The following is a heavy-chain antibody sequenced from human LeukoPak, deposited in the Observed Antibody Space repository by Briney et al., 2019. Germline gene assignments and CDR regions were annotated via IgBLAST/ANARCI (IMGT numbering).Heavy chain of an antibody. CDR2: ISGSGGST. CDR1: GFTFSSYA. CDR3: ANGWSPDY. J-gene: IGHJ4*02. V-gene: IGHV3-23*01. D-gene: IGHD2-15*01. Sequence: PGGSLRLSCAASGFTFSSYAMSWVRQAPGKGLEWVSGISGSGGSTYYADSVKGRFTIFRDNSQNTLYLQMNSLRAEDTAVYHCANGWSPDYWGRGTLVTVSS.